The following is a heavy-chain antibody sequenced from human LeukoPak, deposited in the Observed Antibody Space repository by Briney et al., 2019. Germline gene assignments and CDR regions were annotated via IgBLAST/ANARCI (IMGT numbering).Heavy chain of an antibody. D-gene: IGHD1-26*01. J-gene: IGHJ4*02. Sequence: GGSLTLSCAASGFTFSSYGMHWVRQAPGKGLEWVAFIRYDGSNKYYADSVKGRFTISRDNSKNTLYLQMNSLRAEDTAVYYCAKDPSGSYRGYFAYWGQASLVTVSS. CDR2: IRYDGSNK. CDR1: GFTFSSYG. V-gene: IGHV3-30*02. CDR3: AKDPSGSYRGYFAY.